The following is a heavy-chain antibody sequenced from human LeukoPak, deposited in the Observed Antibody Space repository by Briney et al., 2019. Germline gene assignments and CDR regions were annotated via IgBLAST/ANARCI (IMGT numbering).Heavy chain of an antibody. CDR3: ARRGGYCSSTSCYGGYFDY. J-gene: IGHJ4*02. V-gene: IGHV3-30*04. Sequence: GGSLRLSCAASGFTFSSYAMHWVRQAPGKGLEWVAVISYDGSNKYYADSAKGRFTISRDNSKNTLYLQMNSLRAEDTAVYYCARRGGYCSSTSCYGGYFDYWGQGTLATVSS. CDR2: ISYDGSNK. D-gene: IGHD2-2*01. CDR1: GFTFSSYA.